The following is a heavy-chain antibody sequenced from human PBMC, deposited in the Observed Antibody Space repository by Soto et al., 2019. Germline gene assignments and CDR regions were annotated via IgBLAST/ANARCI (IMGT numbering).Heavy chain of an antibody. V-gene: IGHV1-69*13. CDR3: ARGRTYDYVFRSHFDY. CDR1: GGTFSSYA. D-gene: IGHD3-16*01. J-gene: IGHJ4*02. Sequence: GASVKVSCKASGGTFSSYAISWVRQAPGQGLEWMRGIIPIFGTANYAQKFQGRVTITADESTSTAYMELSSPRSEDTAVYYCARGRTYDYVFRSHFDYWGQGTLVTVSS. CDR2: IIPIFGTA.